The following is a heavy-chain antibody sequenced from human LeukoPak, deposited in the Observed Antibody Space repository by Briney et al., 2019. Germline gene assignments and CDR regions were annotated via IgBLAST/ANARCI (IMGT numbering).Heavy chain of an antibody. CDR1: GYTFTSYD. V-gene: IGHV1-24*01. J-gene: IGHJ4*02. CDR2: FDPEDGET. Sequence: ASVKVSCKASGYTFTSYDINWVRQAPGKGLEWMGGFDPEDGETIYAQKFQGRVTMTEDTSTDTAYMELSSLRSEDTAVYYCATVGDSSGYTETDYWGQGTLVTVSS. D-gene: IGHD3-22*01. CDR3: ATVGDSSGYTETDY.